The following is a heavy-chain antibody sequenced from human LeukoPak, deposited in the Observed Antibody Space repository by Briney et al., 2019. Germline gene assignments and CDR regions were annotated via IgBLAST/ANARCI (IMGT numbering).Heavy chain of an antibody. V-gene: IGHV3-23*01. D-gene: IGHD3-10*01. J-gene: IGHJ6*02. CDR1: GFTFSSYA. CDR3: AKEDGSGSFSPYYYYYGMDV. CDR2: ISGSGGST. Sequence: GGSLRLSCAASGFTFSSYAMSWVRQAPGKGLEWVSAISGSGGSTYYADSVKGRFTISRDNSKNTLYLQMNSLRAEDTAVYYCAKEDGSGSFSPYYYYYGMDVWGQGTTVTVSS.